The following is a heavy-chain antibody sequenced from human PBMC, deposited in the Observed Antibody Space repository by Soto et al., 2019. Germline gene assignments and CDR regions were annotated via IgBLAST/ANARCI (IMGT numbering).Heavy chain of an antibody. Sequence: QLQLQESGPGLVRPSETLSLTCSVSGGSIRTTNYFWAWIRQPPGKGLEWIARVYHSGRTYYNPSLKSRVPVSVDPSKNQCALALSSASAADTALYYCARDSGWLDPWGQGTLVTVSS. J-gene: IGHJ5*02. CDR3: ARDSGWLDP. V-gene: IGHV4-39*01. CDR2: VYHSGRT. CDR1: GGSIRTTNYF.